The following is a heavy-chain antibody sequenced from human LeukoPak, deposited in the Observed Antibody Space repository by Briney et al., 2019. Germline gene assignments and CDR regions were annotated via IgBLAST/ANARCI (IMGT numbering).Heavy chain of an antibody. V-gene: IGHV3-43D*03. Sequence: TGGSLRLSCAASGFDFDDFAMHWVRQAPAKGLELVSLISWDGGGTYYADTVKGRFTISRDNSKNSLYLQMNSLRAEDTALYYCAKDMAAYYYASGNIDYWGQGTLVTVSS. CDR1: GFDFDDFA. D-gene: IGHD3-10*01. CDR3: AKDMAAYYYASGNIDY. J-gene: IGHJ4*02. CDR2: ISWDGGGT.